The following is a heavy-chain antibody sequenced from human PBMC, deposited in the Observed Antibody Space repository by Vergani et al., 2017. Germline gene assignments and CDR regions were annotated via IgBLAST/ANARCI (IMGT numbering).Heavy chain of an antibody. V-gene: IGHV3-23*01. J-gene: IGHJ6*02. CDR3: ARAKKVVPAAQRYYYYGMDV. CDR1: GFTFSSYA. Sequence: EVQLLESGGGLVQPGGSLRLSCAASGFTFSSYAMSWVRQAPGKGLGWVSAISGSGGSTYYADSVKGRFTISRDNSKNTLYLQMNSLRAEDTAVYYCARAKKVVPAAQRYYYYGMDVWGQGTTVTVSS. CDR2: ISGSGGST. D-gene: IGHD2-2*01.